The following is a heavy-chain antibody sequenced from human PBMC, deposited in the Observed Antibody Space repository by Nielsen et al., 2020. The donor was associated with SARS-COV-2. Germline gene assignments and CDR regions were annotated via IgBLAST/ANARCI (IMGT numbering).Heavy chain of an antibody. CDR2: IIGSGGRT. Sequence: GGSLRLSCAASGFMFSTYAMSWVRQAPGKGLEWVSGIIGSGGRTHYADSVEGRFTISRDNSKNTLYLQMNSLRAEDTAIYYCARDRDVDYFDSWGQGTLVTVSS. CDR1: GFMFSTYA. V-gene: IGHV3-23*01. J-gene: IGHJ4*02. CDR3: ARDRDVDYFDS.